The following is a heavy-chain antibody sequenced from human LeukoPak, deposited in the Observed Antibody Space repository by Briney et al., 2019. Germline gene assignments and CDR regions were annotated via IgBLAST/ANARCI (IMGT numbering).Heavy chain of an antibody. CDR1: GFTFSNAW. J-gene: IGHJ4*02. Sequence: PGGSLRLSCAASGFTFSNAWMTWVRQAPGKGLEWVGRIKSKTDGGTTDYAAPVKGRFTISRGDSRNTLYLQMNSLRAEDTAVYYCAREGELYQPHATFDYWGQGTLVTVSS. V-gene: IGHV3-15*01. CDR3: AREGELYQPHATFDY. D-gene: IGHD2-2*01. CDR2: IKSKTDGGTT.